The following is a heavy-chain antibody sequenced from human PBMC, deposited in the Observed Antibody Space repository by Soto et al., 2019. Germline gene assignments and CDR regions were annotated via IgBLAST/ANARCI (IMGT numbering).Heavy chain of an antibody. J-gene: IGHJ4*02. V-gene: IGHV3-48*01. Sequence: PGGSLRLSCAASGFTFSSYSMNWVRQAPGKGLEWVSYISSSSSTIYYADSVKGRFTISRDNAKNSLYLQMNSLRAEDTAKYFCAREGNLGRWLQPLDFWGQGTLVTVSS. D-gene: IGHD5-12*01. CDR2: ISSSSSTI. CDR1: GFTFSSYS. CDR3: AREGNLGRWLQPLDF.